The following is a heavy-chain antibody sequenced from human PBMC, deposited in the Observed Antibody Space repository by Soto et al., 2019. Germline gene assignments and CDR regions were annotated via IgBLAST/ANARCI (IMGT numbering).Heavy chain of an antibody. V-gene: IGHV1-8*01. CDR2: MNPNSGNT. Sequence: QVQLVQSGAEVKKPGASVKVSCKASGYTFTSYDINWVRQATGQGLEWMGWMNPNSGNTGYAQKCQGRVTXXRXTXXSTAYMERGSLRSEDTAVYYCARGLSPVTTRYFDYWGQGTLVTVSS. CDR1: GYTFTSYD. J-gene: IGHJ4*02. CDR3: ARGLSPVTTRYFDY. D-gene: IGHD4-4*01.